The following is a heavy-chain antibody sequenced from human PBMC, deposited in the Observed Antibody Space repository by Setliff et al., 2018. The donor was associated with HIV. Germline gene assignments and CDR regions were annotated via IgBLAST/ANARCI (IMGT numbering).Heavy chain of an antibody. V-gene: IGHV4-39*02. D-gene: IGHD2-15*01. Sequence: SETLSLTCTVSDDSISSGGYWRAWIRQPPGKELEWIGSVYYSGSTHYNLSLKSRVTISVDTSKNQFSLRLTSMTAADTAVYFCAREKGFGGATGWFDPWGLGTPVTVSS. CDR2: VYYSGST. CDR3: AREKGFGGATGWFDP. CDR1: DDSISSGGYW. J-gene: IGHJ5*02.